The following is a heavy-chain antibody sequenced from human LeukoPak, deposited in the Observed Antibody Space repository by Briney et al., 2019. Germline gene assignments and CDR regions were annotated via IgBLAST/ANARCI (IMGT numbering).Heavy chain of an antibody. CDR3: ATSGWYLLPGVY. V-gene: IGHV4-39*07. CDR2: IYYSGST. CDR1: GGSISSSSYY. Sequence: SETLSLTCTVSGGSISSSSYYWGWIRQPPGKGLEWIGSIYYSGSTYYNPSLKSRVTISVDTSKNQFSLKLNSVTAADTAVYYCATSGWYLLPGVYWGQGTLVTVSS. D-gene: IGHD6-19*01. J-gene: IGHJ4*02.